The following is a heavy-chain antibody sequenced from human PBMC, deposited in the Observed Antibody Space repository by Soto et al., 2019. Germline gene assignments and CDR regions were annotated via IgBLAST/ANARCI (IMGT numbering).Heavy chain of an antibody. J-gene: IGHJ6*03. CDR2: IVVGSGNT. V-gene: IGHV1-58*01. CDR3: ARDSGGDVNYYYYMDV. CDR1: GFTFTSSA. D-gene: IGHD3-16*01. Sequence: SVKVSCKASGFTFTSSAVQWVRQARGQRLEWIGWIVVGSGNTNYAQKFQERVTITRDMSTSTAYMELSSLRSEDTAVYYCARDSGGDVNYYYYMDVWGKGTTVTVSS.